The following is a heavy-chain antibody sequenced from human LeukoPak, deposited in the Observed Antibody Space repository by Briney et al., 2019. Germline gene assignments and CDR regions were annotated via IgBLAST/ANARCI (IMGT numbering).Heavy chain of an antibody. J-gene: IGHJ6*02. CDR2: IWYDGSNK. CDR3: ARIEYARSSWYRFVEDYYYYGMDV. V-gene: IGHV3-33*01. D-gene: IGHD6-13*01. CDR1: GFTFSSYG. Sequence: GGSLRLSCAASGFTFSSYGMHWVRQAPGKGLEWVAVIWYDGSNKYYADSVKGRFTISRDNSKNTLYLQMNSLRAEDTAVYYCARIEYARSSWYRFVEDYYYYGMDVWGQGTTVTVSS.